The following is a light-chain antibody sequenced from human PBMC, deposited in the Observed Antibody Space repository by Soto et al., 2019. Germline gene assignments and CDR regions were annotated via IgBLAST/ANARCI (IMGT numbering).Light chain of an antibody. CDR2: GNS. J-gene: IGLJ3*02. Sequence: QSVLTQPPSVSGAPGQRVTISCTGSSSNIGGGYDVHWYQQLPGTAPKLLIYGNSNRPSGVPDRFSGSKSGTSASLAITGLRAEDEADYYCQSYASSMSGWVFGGGTKLTVL. V-gene: IGLV1-40*01. CDR3: QSYASSMSGWV. CDR1: SSNIGGGYD.